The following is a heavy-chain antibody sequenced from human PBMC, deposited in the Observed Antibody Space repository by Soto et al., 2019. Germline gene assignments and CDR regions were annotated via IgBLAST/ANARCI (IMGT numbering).Heavy chain of an antibody. J-gene: IGHJ6*02. Sequence: SEPLSLTCTVSGGSISSYYWSWIRQPPGKGLEWIGYIYYSGSTNYNPSLKSRITISVDPSKNQFSPKLRSVTAADTSVYYCAGGGTEGYYYGKYVWGQRTTGTGSS. V-gene: IGHV4-59*12. CDR1: GGSISSYY. CDR2: IYYSGST. D-gene: IGHD2-15*01. CDR3: AGGGTEGYYYGKYV.